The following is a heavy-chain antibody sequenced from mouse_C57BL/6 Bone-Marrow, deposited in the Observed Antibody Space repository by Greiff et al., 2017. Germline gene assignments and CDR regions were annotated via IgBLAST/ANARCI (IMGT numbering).Heavy chain of an antibody. V-gene: IGHV15-2*01. J-gene: IGHJ1*03. CDR1: DSEVFPIAY. CDR3: ARGTYGSSYGDWYFDV. Sequence: QVQLKQSGSELRSPGSSVKLSCKDFDSEVFPIAYMSWVRQKPGHGFEWIGGILPSIGRTIYGEKFEDKATLDADTLSNTAYLELNSLTSEDSAIYYCARGTYGSSYGDWYFDVWGTGTTVTVSS. D-gene: IGHD1-1*01. CDR2: ILPSIGRT.